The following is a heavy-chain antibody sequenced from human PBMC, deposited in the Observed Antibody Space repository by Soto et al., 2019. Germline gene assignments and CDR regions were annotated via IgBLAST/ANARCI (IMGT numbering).Heavy chain of an antibody. V-gene: IGHV1-69*01. D-gene: IGHD2-2*01. CDR3: AGQRFVVPAPYYFVY. CDR2: IIPIFGTA. CDR1: GGTFSSYA. J-gene: IGHJ4*02. Sequence: QVQLVQSGAEVKKPGSSVKVSCKASGGTFSSYAISWVRQAPGQGLEWMGGIIPIFGTANYEQKFQGRVTNTADQSTSTAYMELSNLRSDDRAVYYYAGQRFVVPAPYYFVYWGQGTLVTVSS.